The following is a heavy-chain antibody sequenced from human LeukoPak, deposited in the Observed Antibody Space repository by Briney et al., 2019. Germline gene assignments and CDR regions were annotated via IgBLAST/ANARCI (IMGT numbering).Heavy chain of an antibody. J-gene: IGHJ4*02. Sequence: GGSLRLSCAASGFTFGIYWMSWVRQAPGKGLEWVANINQDGSEKYYVDSVKGRFTISRDNAKNSLYLQMNSLRAEDTAVYYCARVDWYKFDYWGQGTLVTVSS. CDR2: INQDGSEK. V-gene: IGHV3-7*02. CDR3: ARVDWYKFDY. D-gene: IGHD3-9*01. CDR1: GFTFGIYW.